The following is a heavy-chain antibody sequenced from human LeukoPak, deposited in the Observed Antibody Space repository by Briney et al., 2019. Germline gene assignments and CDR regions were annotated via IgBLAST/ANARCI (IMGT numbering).Heavy chain of an antibody. V-gene: IGHV3-48*04. Sequence: GGSLRLSCAVSGFTFSDYTMTWVRQAPGKGLEWVSYISTSSSTIYYADSVKGRFTISRDNTKNALYLQINSLRAEDTAVYYCARIPSGYTLGYRYYYYYMDVWGKRTTVTVSS. J-gene: IGHJ6*03. CDR3: ARIPSGYTLGYRYYYYYMDV. CDR1: GFTFSDYT. CDR2: ISTSSSTI. D-gene: IGHD5-18*01.